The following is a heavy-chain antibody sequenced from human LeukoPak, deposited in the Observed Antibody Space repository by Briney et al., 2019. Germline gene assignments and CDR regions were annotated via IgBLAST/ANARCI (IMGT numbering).Heavy chain of an antibody. D-gene: IGHD3-16*01. V-gene: IGHV3-74*01. J-gene: IGHJ4*02. Sequence: GGSLRLSCAASGFTFSSHWMHWVRQAPGKGLVWVSRINNGGSDTKYADSVKGRFTVSRDNAKNTLYVQMNSLRDEDTAVYYCARGFRGPDYWGQGTLVTVSS. CDR3: ARGFRGPDY. CDR1: GFTFSSHW. CDR2: INNGGSDT.